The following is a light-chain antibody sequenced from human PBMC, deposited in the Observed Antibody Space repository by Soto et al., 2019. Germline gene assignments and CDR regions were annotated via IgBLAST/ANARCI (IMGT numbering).Light chain of an antibody. CDR1: QIVGSTY. CDR3: QQSGSSPT. CDR2: GAS. V-gene: IGKV3-20*01. Sequence: EIGLTQSPGTLSLSPGERATLSCRASQIVGSTYLVWYQQKPGQAPRLLIYGASSRATGIPDRFSGSGSGTDFTLTISRLQPEDFAVYYCQQSGSSPTFGGGTQVDSK. J-gene: IGKJ4*01.